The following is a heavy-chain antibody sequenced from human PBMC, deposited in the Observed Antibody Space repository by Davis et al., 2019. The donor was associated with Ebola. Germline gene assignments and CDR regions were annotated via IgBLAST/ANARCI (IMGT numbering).Heavy chain of an antibody. CDR1: GYTFTSYG. Sequence: ASVKVSCKASGYTFTSYGISWVRQAPGQGLEWMGWISAYNGNTNYAQKLQGRVTMTTDTSTSTAYMELRSLRSDDTAVYYCARLFRTKQGYSSSGRYWFDPWGQGTLVTVSS. D-gene: IGHD6-13*01. CDR2: ISAYNGNT. CDR3: ARLFRTKQGYSSSGRYWFDP. J-gene: IGHJ5*02. V-gene: IGHV1-18*01.